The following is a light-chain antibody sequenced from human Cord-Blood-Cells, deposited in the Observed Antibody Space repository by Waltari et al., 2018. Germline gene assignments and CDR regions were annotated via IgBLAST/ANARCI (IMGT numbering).Light chain of an antibody. CDR2: QDS. CDR3: QAWDSSTYVV. J-gene: IGLJ2*01. V-gene: IGLV3-1*01. CDR1: KLGDKY. Sequence: SYELTQQPSVSVSPGQTASITCSGDKLGDKYACWYQQKPGQSPVLVIYQDSKRPSGIPERFSGPNSGNPATLTISGTQAMDEADYYCQAWDSSTYVVFGGGTKLTVL.